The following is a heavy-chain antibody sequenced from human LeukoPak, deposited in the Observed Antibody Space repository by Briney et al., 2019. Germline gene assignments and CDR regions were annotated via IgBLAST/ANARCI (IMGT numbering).Heavy chain of an antibody. Sequence: GGSLKLSCAVSGFTFSGSAMHWVRQASGKGLEWVGRIRSKANNYATTYAASVNGRFTISRDDSKNTAYLQMNSLKTEDTAVYYCTTDTILRGWGQGTLVTVSS. D-gene: IGHD3-10*01. CDR1: GFTFSGSA. V-gene: IGHV3-73*01. CDR3: TTDTILRG. J-gene: IGHJ4*02. CDR2: IRSKANNYAT.